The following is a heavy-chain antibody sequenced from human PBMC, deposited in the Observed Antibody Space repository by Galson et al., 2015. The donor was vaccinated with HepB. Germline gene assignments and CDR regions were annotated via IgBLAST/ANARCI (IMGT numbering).Heavy chain of an antibody. D-gene: IGHD4-17*01. CDR3: ARGGYGDYVGYFDY. J-gene: IGHJ4*02. CDR1: GFSLSTSGVG. Sequence: PALVKPTQPLTLTCTFSGFSLSTSGVGVGWIRQPPGKALEWLALIYWNDDKRYSPSLKSRLTITKNTSKNQVVLTMTNMDPVDTATYYCARGGYGDYVGYFDYWGQGTLVTVSS. V-gene: IGHV2-5*01. CDR2: IYWNDDK.